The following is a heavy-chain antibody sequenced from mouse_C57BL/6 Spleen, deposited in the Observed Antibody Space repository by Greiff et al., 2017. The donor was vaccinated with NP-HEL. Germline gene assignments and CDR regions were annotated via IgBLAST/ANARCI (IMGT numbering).Heavy chain of an antibody. D-gene: IGHD1-2*01. CDR1: GYTFTDYN. Sequence: EVQLQQSGPELVKPGASVKIPCKASGYTFTDYNMDWVKQSHGKSLEWIGDINPNNGGTIYNQKFKGKATLTVDKSSSTAYMELRSLTSEDTAVYYCATLLRPFYYYAMDYWGQGTSVTVSS. V-gene: IGHV1-18*01. CDR3: ATLLRPFYYYAMDY. J-gene: IGHJ4*01. CDR2: INPNNGGT.